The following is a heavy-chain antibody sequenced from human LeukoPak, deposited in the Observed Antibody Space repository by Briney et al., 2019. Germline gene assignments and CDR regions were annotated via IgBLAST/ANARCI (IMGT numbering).Heavy chain of an antibody. V-gene: IGHV3-7*05. CDR3: GMAMDV. Sequence: PGGSLRLSCAASGFTFSSYWMNWVRQAPGKGLEWVANIKQDGSEKYYVDSVKGRFTISRDNAKNSLYPQMSSLRAEDTAVYYCGMAMDVWGRGTTVTVSS. CDR2: IKQDGSEK. J-gene: IGHJ6*02. D-gene: IGHD2-8*01. CDR1: GFTFSSYW.